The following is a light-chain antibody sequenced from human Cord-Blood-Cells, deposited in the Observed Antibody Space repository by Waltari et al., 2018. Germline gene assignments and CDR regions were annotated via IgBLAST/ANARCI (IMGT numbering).Light chain of an antibody. V-gene: IGLV2-23*01. CDR2: EGS. Sequence: QSALTQPASVSGSPGQSITISCTGTSSDVGSYNLVSWYQQHPGKAPKLMIYEGSKPPSGVSNRVSGSKSGNTAVLTISGLQAEDEADYYCCSYAGSSTLVFGGGTKLTVL. CDR3: CSYAGSSTLV. J-gene: IGLJ3*02. CDR1: SSDVGSYNL.